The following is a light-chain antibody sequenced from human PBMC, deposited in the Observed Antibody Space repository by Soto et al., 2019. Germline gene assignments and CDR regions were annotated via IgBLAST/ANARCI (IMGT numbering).Light chain of an antibody. V-gene: IGLV2-14*01. Sequence: QSVLTQPASVSGSLGQSITISCSGTSSDVGAYNYVSWYQQYPGKAPKLMIYHVTDRPSGVSNRFSGSKSGNTASLTISGLQAEDEADYYCCSYTTSNTFVFGTGTKV. J-gene: IGLJ1*01. CDR1: SSDVGAYNY. CDR2: HVT. CDR3: CSYTTSNTFV.